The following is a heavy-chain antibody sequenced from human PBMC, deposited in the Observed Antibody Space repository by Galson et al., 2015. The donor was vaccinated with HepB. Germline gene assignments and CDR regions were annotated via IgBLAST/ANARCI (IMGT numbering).Heavy chain of an antibody. Sequence: SVKVSCKASGGTFSSYTISWVRQAPGQGLEWMGRIIPILGIANYAQKFQGRVTITADKSTSTAYMELSSLRSEDTAVYYCARDSGSSSWGGFDYWGQGTLVTVSS. V-gene: IGHV1-69*04. CDR2: IIPILGIA. CDR3: ARDSGSSSWGGFDY. D-gene: IGHD6-13*01. J-gene: IGHJ4*02. CDR1: GGTFSSYT.